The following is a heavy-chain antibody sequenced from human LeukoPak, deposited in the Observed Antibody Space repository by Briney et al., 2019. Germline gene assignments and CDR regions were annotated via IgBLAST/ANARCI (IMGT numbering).Heavy chain of an antibody. CDR3: ARSGSYGVNYFDN. CDR2: IYHSGST. V-gene: IGHV4-4*02. J-gene: IGHJ4*02. Sequence: SETLSLTCAVSGGSISSSNWWSWVRQPPGRGLEWTGEIYHSGSTNYNPSLKSRVTISVDKSKNQFSLKLSSVTAADTAVYYCARSGSYGVNYFDNWGQGTLVTVSS. D-gene: IGHD4-17*01. CDR1: GGSISSSNW.